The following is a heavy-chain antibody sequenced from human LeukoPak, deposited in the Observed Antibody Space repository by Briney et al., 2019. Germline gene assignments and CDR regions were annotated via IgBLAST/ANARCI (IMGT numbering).Heavy chain of an antibody. CDR1: GFTFSSYG. D-gene: IGHD3-10*01. CDR2: ISYDGSNK. Sequence: GGSLRLSCAASGFTFSSYGMHWVRQAPGKGLEWVAVISYDGSNKYYADSVKGRFTISRDNSKNTLYLQMNSLRAEDTAVYYCAKVQATRFGEYTYYFDYWGQGTLVTVSS. V-gene: IGHV3-30*18. J-gene: IGHJ4*02. CDR3: AKVQATRFGEYTYYFDY.